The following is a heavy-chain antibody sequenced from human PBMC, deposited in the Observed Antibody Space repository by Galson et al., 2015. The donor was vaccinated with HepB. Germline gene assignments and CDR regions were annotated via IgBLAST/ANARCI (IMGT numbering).Heavy chain of an antibody. Sequence: QSGAEVKKPGESLKISCKGSGYSFTSYWIGWVRQMPGKGLEWMGIIYPGDSDTRYSPSFQGQVTISADKSISTAYLQWSSLKASDTAMYYCARRRRYFDWLPSSRGAFDIWGQGTMVTVSS. J-gene: IGHJ3*02. CDR3: ARRRRYFDWLPSSRGAFDI. CDR1: GYSFTSYW. V-gene: IGHV5-51*01. D-gene: IGHD3-9*01. CDR2: IYPGDSDT.